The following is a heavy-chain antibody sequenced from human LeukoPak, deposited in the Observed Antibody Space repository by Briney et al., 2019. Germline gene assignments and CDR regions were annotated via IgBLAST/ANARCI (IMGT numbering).Heavy chain of an antibody. V-gene: IGHV4-4*07. D-gene: IGHD4-17*01. J-gene: IGHJ5*02. CDR2: IYTSGST. CDR1: GGSISSYH. CDR3: ARAQTYGDYVSWFDP. Sequence: SETLSLTCTVSGGSISSYHWSWIRQPAGKGLEWIGRIYTSGSTNYNPSLKSRVTMSVDTSKNQFSLKLSSVTAADTAVYYCARAQTYGDYVSWFDPWGQGTLVTVSS.